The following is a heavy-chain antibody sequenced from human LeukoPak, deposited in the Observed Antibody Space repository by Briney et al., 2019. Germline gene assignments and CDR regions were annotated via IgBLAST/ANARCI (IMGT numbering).Heavy chain of an antibody. CDR1: GYTFTGYY. Sequence: ASVTVSCKSSGYTFTGYYMHWVRQAPGQGLEWMGWINPDSGGTKYPQKFQGRVTMNRDTSISTAYMELTRLRSEDTAVYYCAARGSSWAPDAFDIWGQGTMVTVSS. D-gene: IGHD6-13*01. J-gene: IGHJ3*02. V-gene: IGHV1-2*02. CDR3: AARGSSWAPDAFDI. CDR2: INPDSGGT.